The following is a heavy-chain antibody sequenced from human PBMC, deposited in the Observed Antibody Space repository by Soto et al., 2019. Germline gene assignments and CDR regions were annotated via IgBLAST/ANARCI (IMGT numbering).Heavy chain of an antibody. D-gene: IGHD1-1*01. CDR3: AIHEIQLERRPSYGKDV. Sequence: QMQLVESGGGVVQPGKSLRLSCIASGFTFSNYGMHWVRQAPGKGLAWVAVIWYDGGSKFYAASVTGRFTISRDNSKNPLDLKLPSRRADDTDEKYCAIHEIQLERRPSYGKDVWGQGITVSVS. CDR2: IWYDGGSK. J-gene: IGHJ6*02. V-gene: IGHV3-33*01. CDR1: GFTFSNYG.